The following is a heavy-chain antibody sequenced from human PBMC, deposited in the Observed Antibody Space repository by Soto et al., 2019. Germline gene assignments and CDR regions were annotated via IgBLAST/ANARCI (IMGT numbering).Heavy chain of an antibody. CDR2: IYASDST. CDR3: AKGWMDV. Sequence: EVQLVESGGGVIQPGGSLRLSCAVSGLTVSSYAMSWVRQAPGEGLEWVSVIYASDSTHYADSVKGRFTISRDNSKNTLFLQMNGLRAEDTAVYYCAKGWMDVWGQGTTVTVS. CDR1: GLTVSSYA. V-gene: IGHV3-53*01. J-gene: IGHJ6*02.